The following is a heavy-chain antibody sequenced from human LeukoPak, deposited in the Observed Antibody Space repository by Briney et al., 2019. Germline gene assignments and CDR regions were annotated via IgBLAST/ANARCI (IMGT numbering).Heavy chain of an antibody. CDR1: AFPFSSYA. V-gene: IGHV3-64*01. Sequence: GGNLTLSCAAYAFPFSSYAMHWVRQAPGQGLEYVSAISSNGGSTSYANSVKGRFTISRDNSKNTLYLQIGSLRAEDMAVYYCARSSIVVVSILDYWGQGTLVTVSS. D-gene: IGHD2-2*01. CDR3: ARSSIVVVSILDY. J-gene: IGHJ4*02. CDR2: ISSNGGST.